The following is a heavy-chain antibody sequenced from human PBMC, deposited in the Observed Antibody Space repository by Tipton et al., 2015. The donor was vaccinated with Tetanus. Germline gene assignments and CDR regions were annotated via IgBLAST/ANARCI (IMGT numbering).Heavy chain of an antibody. Sequence: GLVKPSETLSLTCTVSGGSISSSSYYWGWIRQPPGKGLEWIGEINHSGSTNYNPSLKSRVTISVDTSKNQFSLKLSSVTAADTAVYYCARAKRGHAFDIWGQGTMVTVSS. CDR2: INHSGST. CDR1: GGSISSSSYY. V-gene: IGHV4-39*07. D-gene: IGHD3-16*01. CDR3: ARAKRGHAFDI. J-gene: IGHJ3*02.